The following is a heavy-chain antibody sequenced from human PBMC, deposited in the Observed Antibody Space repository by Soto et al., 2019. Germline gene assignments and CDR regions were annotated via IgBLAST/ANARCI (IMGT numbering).Heavy chain of an antibody. D-gene: IGHD4-4*01. J-gene: IGHJ4*02. Sequence: GGSLRLSCAASGFTFSSYEMNWVRQAPGKGLEWISYISSSGSTIYYADSMKVQFTIAKDNAKNSLYLQMNSLRAEDTAVYYCARGPYSNSLDYWGQGTLVTVSS. CDR3: ARGPYSNSLDY. CDR2: ISSSGSTI. CDR1: GFTFSSYE. V-gene: IGHV3-48*03.